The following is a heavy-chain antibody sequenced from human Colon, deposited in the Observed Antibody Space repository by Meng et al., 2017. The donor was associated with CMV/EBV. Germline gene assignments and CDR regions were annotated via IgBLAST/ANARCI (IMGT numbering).Heavy chain of an antibody. V-gene: IGHV3-15*01. J-gene: IGHJ4*02. CDR2: IKTKTDGGTT. D-gene: IGHD1-26*01. CDR1: GFTFSNAW. CDR3: TTGDEKYTGSYSLVF. Sequence: GESLKISCAASGFTFSNAWMSWVRQAPGKGLEWVGRIKTKTDGGTTDYAAPVKGRFSISRDDSKNTLYVQMNSLKPEDTAVYYCTTGDEKYTGSYSLVFWGQGTLVTVSS.